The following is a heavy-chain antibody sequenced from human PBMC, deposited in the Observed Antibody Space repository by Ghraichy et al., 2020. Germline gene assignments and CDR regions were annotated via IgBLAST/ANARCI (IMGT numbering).Heavy chain of an antibody. V-gene: IGHV3-23*01. CDR1: GFTFSSYA. D-gene: IGHD6-13*01. J-gene: IGHJ6*02. CDR2: ISGSGGST. CDR3: AKDLLAIAAGDRDYGMDV. Sequence: GGSLRLSCAASGFTFSSYAMSWVRQAPGKGLEWVSVISGSGGSTYYADSVKGRFAISRDNSKNMLYLQMNSLRAEDTAVYYCAKDLLAIAAGDRDYGMDVGGQGTTVTVSS.